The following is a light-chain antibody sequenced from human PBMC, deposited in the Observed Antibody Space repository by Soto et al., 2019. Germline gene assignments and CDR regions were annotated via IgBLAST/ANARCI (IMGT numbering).Light chain of an antibody. Sequence: EIVLTQSPGTLSLSPGERATLSCRASQSVSSSYLAWFQQKPGQAPRLLIYGASGRATGIPDRFSGSGYGTDFTLTISRREPEDFAVDYCQQYGSSPEITFGGGTKVEIK. CDR3: QQYGSSPEIT. J-gene: IGKJ4*01. CDR1: QSVSSSY. CDR2: GAS. V-gene: IGKV3-20*01.